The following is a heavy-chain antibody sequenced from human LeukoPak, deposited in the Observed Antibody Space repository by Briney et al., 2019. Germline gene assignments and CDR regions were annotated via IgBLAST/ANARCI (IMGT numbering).Heavy chain of an antibody. Sequence: SETLSLTCTVSGGSISSYYWSWIRQPPGKGLEWIGYIYYSGYTNYNPSLKSRVTISVDTSKNQFSVRLSSVTAADTAVYFCARIAQGGSGSPQYYYYYMDVWGKGTTVTVSS. D-gene: IGHD3-10*01. V-gene: IGHV4-59*01. J-gene: IGHJ6*03. CDR3: ARIAQGGSGSPQYYYYYMDV. CDR2: IYYSGYT. CDR1: GGSISSYY.